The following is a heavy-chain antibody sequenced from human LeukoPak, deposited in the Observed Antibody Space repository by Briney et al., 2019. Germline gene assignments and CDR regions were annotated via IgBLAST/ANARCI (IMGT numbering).Heavy chain of an antibody. CDR1: GYTFTSYG. Sequence: GASVTVSCKASGYTFTSYGISWVRQAPGQGLEWMGWTSAYNGNTNYAQKLQGRVTMTTDTSTSTAYMELRSLRADDTAVYYCARAPYYDSSGYYSTWGQGTLVTVSS. D-gene: IGHD3-22*01. J-gene: IGHJ5*02. V-gene: IGHV1-18*01. CDR2: TSAYNGNT. CDR3: ARAPYYDSSGYYST.